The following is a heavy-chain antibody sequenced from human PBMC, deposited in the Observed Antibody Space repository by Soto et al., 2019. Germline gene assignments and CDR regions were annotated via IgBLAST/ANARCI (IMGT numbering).Heavy chain of an antibody. J-gene: IGHJ4*02. CDR2: IFNSGST. D-gene: IGHD1-26*01. CDR3: AGDIRSGSYRFDY. Sequence: QVQLQESGPGLVKPSETLSLTCTVSGDSITSYHWSWIRQSPEKGLEWIGYIFNSGSTAYNPYLKSRVTISADRSKNQFSLKLSSVTAADTAVYYCAGDIRSGSYRFDYWGQGTLVTVSS. CDR1: GDSITSYH. V-gene: IGHV4-59*08.